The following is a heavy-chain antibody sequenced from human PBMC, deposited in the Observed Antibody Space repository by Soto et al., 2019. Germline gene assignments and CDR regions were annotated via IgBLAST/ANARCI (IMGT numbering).Heavy chain of an antibody. CDR1: GFTFSSYW. J-gene: IGHJ4*02. Sequence: EVQLVESGGGLVKPGGSLRLSCAASGFTFSSYWMHWVRQAPGKELVWVSRMNADGSSASYADAVKGRFSISRDNAKNTRYLQMISLRAEDTAVYYCARDITGLVLDYWGQGTLVTVSS. CDR3: ARDITGLVLDY. CDR2: MNADGSSA. D-gene: IGHD1-20*01. V-gene: IGHV3-74*01.